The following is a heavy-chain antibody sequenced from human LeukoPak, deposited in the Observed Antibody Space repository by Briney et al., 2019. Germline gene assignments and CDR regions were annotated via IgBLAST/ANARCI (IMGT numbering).Heavy chain of an antibody. V-gene: IGHV3-23*01. Sequence: PGGSLRLSCAASGFPFTSYEMSWARQAPGKGPEWVSSISESGSRTYNTDSVTGRFTISRDNSRSTLYLQMNSLRAEDTAVYYCTKGSHLDVWGQGTMVTASS. CDR1: GFPFTSYE. D-gene: IGHD3-3*02. CDR3: TKGSHLDV. CDR2: ISESGSRT. J-gene: IGHJ6*02.